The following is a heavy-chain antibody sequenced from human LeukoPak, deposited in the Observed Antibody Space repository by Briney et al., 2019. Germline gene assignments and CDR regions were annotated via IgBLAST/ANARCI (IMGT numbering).Heavy chain of an antibody. CDR2: IIPTFGTA. CDR1: GGTFSSYA. V-gene: IGHV1-69*01. Sequence: SVKVSCKASGGTFSSYAISWVRQAPGQGLEWMGGIIPTFGTANYAQKFQGRVTITADESTSTAYMELSSLRSEDTAVYYCASRHYGDYDAFDIWGQGTMVTVSS. CDR3: ASRHYGDYDAFDI. D-gene: IGHD4-17*01. J-gene: IGHJ3*02.